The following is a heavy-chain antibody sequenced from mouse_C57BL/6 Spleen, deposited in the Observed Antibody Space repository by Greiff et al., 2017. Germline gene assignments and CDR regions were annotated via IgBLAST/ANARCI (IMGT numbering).Heavy chain of an antibody. J-gene: IGHJ4*01. D-gene: IGHD2-1*01. V-gene: IGHV1-22*01. CDR3: ARSGYGNYDYAIDY. CDR2: INPNNGGT. Sequence: EVQLQQSGPELVKPGASVKMSCKASGYTFTDYNMHWVKQSHGKSLEWIGYINPNNGGTSYNQKFKGKATLTVNKSSSTAYMELLSLTSEDSAVYYCARSGYGNYDYAIDYWGQGTSVTVSS. CDR1: GYTFTDYN.